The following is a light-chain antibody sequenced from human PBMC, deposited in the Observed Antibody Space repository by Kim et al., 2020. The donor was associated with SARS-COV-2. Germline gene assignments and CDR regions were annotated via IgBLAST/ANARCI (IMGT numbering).Light chain of an antibody. Sequence: ALGQTVRITCQGDSLRNYHPSWYQQKPGQAPVLVFYGKNNRPSGIPDRFSGSSSGNTASLTITGAQAEDEADYYCNSRDSSGKHVVFGGGTQLTVL. CDR2: GKN. J-gene: IGLJ2*01. V-gene: IGLV3-19*01. CDR1: SLRNYH. CDR3: NSRDSSGKHVV.